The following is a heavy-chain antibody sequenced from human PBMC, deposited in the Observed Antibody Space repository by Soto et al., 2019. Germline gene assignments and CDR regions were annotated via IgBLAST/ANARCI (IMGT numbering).Heavy chain of an antibody. Sequence: QVQLQESGPGLVKPSETLSLTCTVSGGSISSYYWCWIRQPPGKGLERIGYIYYSGSTNYNPSLTGRVNGSVDTSKNQCSLKLGSVTAADTAVYDCARGAYSSASTQLLDWGQGTLITVSS. J-gene: IGHJ4*02. CDR3: ARGAYSSASTQLLD. CDR1: GGSISSYY. V-gene: IGHV4-59*01. D-gene: IGHD6-6*01. CDR2: IYYSGST.